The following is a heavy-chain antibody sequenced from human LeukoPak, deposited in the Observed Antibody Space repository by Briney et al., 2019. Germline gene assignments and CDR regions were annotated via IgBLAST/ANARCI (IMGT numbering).Heavy chain of an antibody. CDR3: ARGYCSGGTCYLVENWLDP. V-gene: IGHV1-2*06. D-gene: IGHD2-15*01. Sequence: EASVKVSCKASGYTLTAYYIYWVRQAPGQGLEWMGRINPNSGGTDYAQNFQGRVTMTRDTSISTAYMELSRLGSDDTAVYYCARGYCSGGTCYLVENWLDPWGQGTLVTVSS. J-gene: IGHJ5*02. CDR2: INPNSGGT. CDR1: GYTLTAYY.